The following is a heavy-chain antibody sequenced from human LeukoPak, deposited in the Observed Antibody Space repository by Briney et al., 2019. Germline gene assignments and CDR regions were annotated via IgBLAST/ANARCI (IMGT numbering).Heavy chain of an antibody. Sequence: PGGSLRLSCAASGFTFSSYSMSWVRQAPGKGLEWVANIKEDGSEKYYVDSVKGRFTISRDNAKDSLYMQMNSLRAEDTALYYCAREISKSGVIYYFDFWGQGTLVTVSS. J-gene: IGHJ4*02. CDR2: IKEDGSEK. D-gene: IGHD2-21*01. CDR1: GFTFSSYS. V-gene: IGHV3-7*01. CDR3: AREISKSGVIYYFDF.